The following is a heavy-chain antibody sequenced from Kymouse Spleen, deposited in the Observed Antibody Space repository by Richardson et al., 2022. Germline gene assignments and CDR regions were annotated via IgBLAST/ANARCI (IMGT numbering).Heavy chain of an antibody. CDR1: GFTFSSYS. Sequence: EVQLVESGGGLVQPGGSLRLSCAASGFTFSSYSMNWVRQAPGKGLEWVSYISSSSSTIYYADSVKGRFTISRDNAKNSLYLQMNSLRDEDTAVYYCARDESYSGSYYYYYYGMDVWGQGTTVTVSS. J-gene: IGHJ6*02. D-gene: IGHD1-26*01. V-gene: IGHV3-48*02. CDR3: ARDESYSGSYYYYYYGMDV. CDR2: ISSSSSTI.